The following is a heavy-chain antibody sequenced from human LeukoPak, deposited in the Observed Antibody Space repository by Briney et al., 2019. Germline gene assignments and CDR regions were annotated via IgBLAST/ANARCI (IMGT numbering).Heavy chain of an antibody. Sequence: TGGSLRLSCVASGSAFSSFAMSWVRQAPGKGLEWVSGLTGSGSTYHADSVKGRFTISRDNSKNTLSLQMNSLRAEDTAVYYCAKMKGWRLYDYCMDVWGKGTTVTVSS. CDR3: AKMKGWRLYDYCMDV. D-gene: IGHD2-15*01. V-gene: IGHV3-23*01. J-gene: IGHJ6*03. CDR1: GSAFSSFA. CDR2: LTGSGST.